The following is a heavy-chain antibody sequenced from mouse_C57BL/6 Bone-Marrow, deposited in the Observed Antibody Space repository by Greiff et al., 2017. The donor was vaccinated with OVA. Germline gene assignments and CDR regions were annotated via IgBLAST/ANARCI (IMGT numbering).Heavy chain of an antibody. CDR2: IDPETGGT. J-gene: IGHJ2*01. Sequence: VQLQQSGAELVRPGASVTLSCKASGYTFTDYEMHWVKQTPVHGLEWIGAIDPETGGTAYNQKFKGKAILTADKSSSTAYMELRSLTSEDSAVYYCTRRPADFDYWGQGTTLTVSS. CDR3: TRRPADFDY. CDR1: GYTFTDYE. V-gene: IGHV1-15*01.